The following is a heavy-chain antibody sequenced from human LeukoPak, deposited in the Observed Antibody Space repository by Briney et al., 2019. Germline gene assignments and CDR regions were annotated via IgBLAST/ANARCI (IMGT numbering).Heavy chain of an antibody. V-gene: IGHV3-66*02. J-gene: IGHJ4*02. CDR1: GFTVSNNY. CDR2: IYGGDNT. Sequence: AGGSLRLSCAASGFTVSNNYMSWVRQAPGKGLEWVSVIYGGDNTYYVESVKGRFTISRGNSKNTLFLQMNRLRAEDTAVYYCAGRRVLDASFDYWGQGTLVTVSS. CDR3: AGRRVLDASFDY. D-gene: IGHD3-16*01.